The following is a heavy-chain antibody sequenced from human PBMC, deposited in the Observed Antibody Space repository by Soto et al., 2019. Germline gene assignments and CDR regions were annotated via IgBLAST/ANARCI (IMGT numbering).Heavy chain of an antibody. CDR1: GGSVSSGSYY. CDR2: IYYSGST. CDR3: ARDRPMITVNVYYYGMDV. Sequence: SETLSLTCTVSGGSVSSGSYYWSWIRQPPGKGLEWIGYIYYSGSTNYNPSLKSRVTISVDTSKNQFSLKLSSVTAADTAVYYCARDRPMITVNVYYYGMDVWGQGTTVTV. J-gene: IGHJ6*02. D-gene: IGHD4-17*01. V-gene: IGHV4-61*01.